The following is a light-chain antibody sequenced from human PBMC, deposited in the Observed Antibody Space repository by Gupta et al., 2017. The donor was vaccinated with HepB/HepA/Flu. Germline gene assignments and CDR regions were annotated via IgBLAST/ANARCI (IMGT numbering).Light chain of an antibody. J-gene: IGLJ2*01. V-gene: IGLV2-14*03. CDR3: SSYTSSSTLI. Sequence: QSALTQPASVSGSPGPSIPIPCTATSSDIDYYNYVSWYQQHPGKAPKLMIYDVSNRPSGVSNRFSGSKSGNTSSLTISGLQSEDEADYYCSSYTSSSTLIFGGGTKLTVL. CDR1: SSDIDYYNY. CDR2: DVS.